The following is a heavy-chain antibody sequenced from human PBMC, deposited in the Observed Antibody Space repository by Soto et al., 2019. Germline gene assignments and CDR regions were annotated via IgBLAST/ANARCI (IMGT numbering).Heavy chain of an antibody. CDR3: ARTTLTRRYFDY. Sequence: QVQLQESGPGLVKPSETLSLTCTVSGVSVSSGGHSWSWIRQPPGRGLEWIGYIYYTGTTYYNPSLRSRLTISVDPSKDQFSLRLGPMTAADTAVYYCARTTLTRRYFDYWGQGALVTVSS. J-gene: IGHJ4*02. CDR1: GVSVSSGGHS. CDR2: IYYTGTT. D-gene: IGHD4-4*01. V-gene: IGHV4-61*08.